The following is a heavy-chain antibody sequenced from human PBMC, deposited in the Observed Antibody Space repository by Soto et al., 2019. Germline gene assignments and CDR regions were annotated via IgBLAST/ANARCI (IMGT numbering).Heavy chain of an antibody. Sequence: EVQLLESGGGLVQPGGSLRLSCAASGFTFSSYAMSWVRQAPGKGLEWVSAISGSGGSTYYADSVKGRFTISRDNSKNTLYLQLNSLRAEDTAVYYCAKSAPTVVTPGHAFDIWGQGTMVSVSS. CDR2: ISGSGGST. CDR3: AKSAPTVVTPGHAFDI. J-gene: IGHJ3*02. D-gene: IGHD4-17*01. V-gene: IGHV3-23*01. CDR1: GFTFSSYA.